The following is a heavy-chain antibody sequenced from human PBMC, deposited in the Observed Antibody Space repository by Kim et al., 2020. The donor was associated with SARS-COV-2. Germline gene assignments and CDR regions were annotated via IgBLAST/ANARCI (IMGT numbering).Heavy chain of an antibody. J-gene: IGHJ3*02. Sequence: SETLSLTCTVSGGSISSFYWSWIRQPPGKGLEWIGYIYYSGSTNYNPSLKSRVTISVDTSKNQFSLKLSSVTAADTAVYYCGRDWTTEWSWPRRAFDIWG. V-gene: IGHV4-59*01. CDR3: GRDWTTEWSWPRRAFDI. CDR1: GGSISSFY. D-gene: IGHD3-3*01. CDR2: IYYSGST.